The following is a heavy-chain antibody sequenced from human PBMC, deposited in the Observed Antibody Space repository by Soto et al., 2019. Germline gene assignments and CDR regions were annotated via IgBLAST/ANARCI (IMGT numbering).Heavy chain of an antibody. CDR2: IYPGDSDT. V-gene: IGHV5-51*01. Sequence: PGESLKISCXGSGYSFTSYWIGWVRQMPGKGLEWMGIIYPGDSDTRYSPSFQGQVTISADKSISTAYLQWSSLKASDTAMYYCARCLGYCSGGSCYRLGYYYGMDVWGQGTTVTVSS. CDR3: ARCLGYCSGGSCYRLGYYYGMDV. J-gene: IGHJ6*02. D-gene: IGHD2-15*01. CDR1: GYSFTSYW.